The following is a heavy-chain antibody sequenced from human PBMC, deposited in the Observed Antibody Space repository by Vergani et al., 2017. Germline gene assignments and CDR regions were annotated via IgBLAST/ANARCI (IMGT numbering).Heavy chain of an antibody. V-gene: IGHV4-34*01. CDR2: VNHSGST. CDR3: ARVGHLVAVTGEGPSLDL. J-gene: IGHJ2*01. D-gene: IGHD2-21*02. Sequence: QVPLQQWGAGLLKPSETLSLTCAVYGGSFSGYFWSWLRQPPGKGLEWIGEVNHSGSTIYNPSLKSRVTISVDTSKNQFSLRLNSVTAADTAVYYCARVGHLVAVTGEGPSLDLWGRGTLVTVSS. CDR1: GGSFSGYF.